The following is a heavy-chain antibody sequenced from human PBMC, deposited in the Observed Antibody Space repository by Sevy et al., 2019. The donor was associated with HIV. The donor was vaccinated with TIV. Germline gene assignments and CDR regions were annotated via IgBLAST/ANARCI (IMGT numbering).Heavy chain of an antibody. CDR1: GFTFRSFS. J-gene: IGHJ5*01. Sequence: GGSLRLSCVASGFTFRSFSMHWVRQAPGKGLEWVAAIWYDGRTERYADSVQGRFTISRDNSKKKLHQQMNSLRAEDTALYYCARDAARVIVPTAGFDSWGQVTLVTVSS. D-gene: IGHD1-1*01. V-gene: IGHV3-33*01. CDR3: ARDAARVIVPTAGFDS. CDR2: IWYDGRTE.